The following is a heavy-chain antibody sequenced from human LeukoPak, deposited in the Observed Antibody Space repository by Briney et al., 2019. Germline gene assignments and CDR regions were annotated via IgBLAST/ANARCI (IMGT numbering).Heavy chain of an antibody. Sequence: GGSLRLSCVGSGFTFRSHAMSWVRQAPGRGLGWVSAISGSDGSTYYADSVKGRFTISRDNSKNTLYLQMNSLRAEDTAVYYCAKAKGYSSSWGDYCDYWGQGTLVTVSS. J-gene: IGHJ4*02. CDR1: GFTFRSHA. V-gene: IGHV3-23*01. CDR3: AKAKGYSSSWGDYCDY. D-gene: IGHD6-13*01. CDR2: ISGSDGST.